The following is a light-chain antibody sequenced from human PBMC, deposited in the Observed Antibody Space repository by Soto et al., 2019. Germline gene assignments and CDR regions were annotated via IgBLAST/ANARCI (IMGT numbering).Light chain of an antibody. CDR2: LEGSGSY. Sequence: QAVVTQSSSASASLGSSVKLTCTLSSGHSRSIIAWHQQQPGKAPRYLMKLEGSGSYDKGSGVPDRFAGSSSGADRYLTISHLQFEDEADYYCETWGTNTRVFGGGTELTVL. J-gene: IGLJ3*02. CDR1: SGHSRSI. CDR3: ETWGTNTRV. V-gene: IGLV4-60*02.